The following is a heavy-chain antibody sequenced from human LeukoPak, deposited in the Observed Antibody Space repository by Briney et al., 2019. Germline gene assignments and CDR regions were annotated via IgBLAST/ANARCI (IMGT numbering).Heavy chain of an antibody. CDR2: ISGSGGST. CDR1: GFTFSSYA. J-gene: IGHJ4*02. V-gene: IGHV3-23*01. Sequence: GGSLRLSCAASGFTFSSYAMSWVRQAPGKGLEWVSAISGSGGSTYYADSVKGRFTISRDNSKNTLYLQMNSLRAEDTAVYYCAKGPAGIAVAGTGYFDYRGQGTLVTVSS. CDR3: AKGPAGIAVAGTGYFDY. D-gene: IGHD6-19*01.